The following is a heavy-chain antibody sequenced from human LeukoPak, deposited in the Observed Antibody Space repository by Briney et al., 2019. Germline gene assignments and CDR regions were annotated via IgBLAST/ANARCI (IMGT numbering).Heavy chain of an antibody. CDR2: INPNSGGT. Sequence: ASVKVSCKASGYTFTGYYMHWVRQAPGQGLEWMGWINPNSGGTNYAQKFQGRVTMTRDTSISTAYMELSRLRSDDTAVYYCARDRGTNGVCYNYRGQGTLVTVSS. CDR3: ARDRGTNGVCYNY. D-gene: IGHD2-8*01. J-gene: IGHJ4*02. V-gene: IGHV1-2*02. CDR1: GYTFTGYY.